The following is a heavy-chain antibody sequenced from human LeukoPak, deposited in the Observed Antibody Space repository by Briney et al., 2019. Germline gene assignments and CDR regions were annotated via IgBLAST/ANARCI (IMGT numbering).Heavy chain of an antibody. CDR3: ARQISAVAGTGGFDY. CDR2: IYPGDSDT. V-gene: IGHV5-51*01. J-gene: IGHJ4*02. CDR1: GYSFTSYW. D-gene: IGHD6-19*01. Sequence: GESLKISCKGSGYSFTSYWIGWVRPMPGKGLEWMGIIYPGDSDTRYSPSFQGQVTISADKSISTAYLQWSSLKASDTAMYYCARQISAVAGTGGFDYWGQGTLVTVSS.